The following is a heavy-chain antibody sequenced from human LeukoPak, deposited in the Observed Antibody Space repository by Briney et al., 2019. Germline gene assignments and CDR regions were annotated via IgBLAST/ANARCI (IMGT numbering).Heavy chain of an antibody. Sequence: ASVKVSCKASGGTFSSYAISWVRQAPGQGLEWMGRIIPIFGTANYAQKFQGRVTITTDESTSTAYMELSSLRSEETAVYYCARGGYDDCGGLNWFDPWGQGTLVTVSS. CDR1: GGTFSSYA. CDR3: ARGGYDDCGGLNWFDP. D-gene: IGHD2-21*01. V-gene: IGHV1-69*05. J-gene: IGHJ5*02. CDR2: IIPIFGTA.